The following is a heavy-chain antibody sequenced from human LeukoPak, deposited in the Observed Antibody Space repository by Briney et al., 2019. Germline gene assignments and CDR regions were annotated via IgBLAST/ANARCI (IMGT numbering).Heavy chain of an antibody. CDR1: GYDFTSHG. D-gene: IGHD3/OR15-3a*01. V-gene: IGHV1-18*01. J-gene: IGHJ2*01. Sequence: ASVKVSCKTSGYDFTSHGIFWVRQAPGQGLKWMGWISPYNGDTKVGQTFQGRVTMTTDTPTTTAYMELRRLRFDDTAVYYCARVGLGIGWYSDLWGRGTLVTVFS. CDR3: ARVGLGIGWYSDL. CDR2: ISPYNGDT.